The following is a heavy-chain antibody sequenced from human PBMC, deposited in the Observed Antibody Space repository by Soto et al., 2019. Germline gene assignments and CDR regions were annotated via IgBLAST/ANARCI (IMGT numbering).Heavy chain of an antibody. V-gene: IGHV4-30-4*08. CDR1: GGSISSGGYY. CDR3: ARDGTTAKDYYYAMDV. D-gene: IGHD1-7*01. CDR2: IYYSGST. Sequence: SETLSLTCTVSGGSISSGGYYWSWIRQHPGKGLEWIGYIYYSGSTYYNPSLKGRVTISVDTSKNQFSLRLSSVTAADTAVYYCARDGTTAKDYYYAMDVWGQGTTVTVSS. J-gene: IGHJ6*02.